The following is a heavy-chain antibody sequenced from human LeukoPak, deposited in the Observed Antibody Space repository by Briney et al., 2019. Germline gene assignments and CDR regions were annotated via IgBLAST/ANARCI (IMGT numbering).Heavy chain of an antibody. D-gene: IGHD3-3*01. J-gene: IGHJ3*02. CDR2: IYTSGST. Sequence: SQTLSLTCTVSGGSISSGSYYWSWIRQPAGKGLEWIGRIYTSGSTNYNPSLKSRVTISVDTSKNQFSLKLSSVTAADTAVYYCARDRGSGFDIWGQGTMVTVSS. V-gene: IGHV4-61*02. CDR1: GGSISSGSYY. CDR3: ARDRGSGFDI.